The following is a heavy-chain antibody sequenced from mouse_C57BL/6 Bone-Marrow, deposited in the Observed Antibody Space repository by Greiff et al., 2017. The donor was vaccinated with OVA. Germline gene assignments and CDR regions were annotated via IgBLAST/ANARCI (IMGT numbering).Heavy chain of an antibody. CDR3: TTGFQLDWYFDV. V-gene: IGHV14-4*01. Sequence: VQLQQSGAELVRPGASVKLSCTASGFNIKDDYMHWVKQRPEQGLEWIGWIDPENGDTEYAAKFQGKATITADTSSNTAYLQLSSLTSEDTAVYYCTTGFQLDWYFDVWGTGTTVTVSS. CDR2: IDPENGDT. J-gene: IGHJ1*03. D-gene: IGHD2-12*01. CDR1: GFNIKDDY.